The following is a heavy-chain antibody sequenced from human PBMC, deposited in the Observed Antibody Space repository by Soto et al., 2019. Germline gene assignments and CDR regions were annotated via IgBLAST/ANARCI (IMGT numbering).Heavy chain of an antibody. J-gene: IGHJ4*02. CDR3: AKDPTIFGVVIQIDY. V-gene: IGHV3-23*01. D-gene: IGHD3-3*01. CDR1: GFTFSSYA. CDR2: ISGSGGST. Sequence: PGGSLRLSCAASGFTFSSYAMSWVRQAPGKGLEWASAISGSGGSTYYADSVKGRFTISRDNSKNTLYLQMNSLRAEDTAVYYCAKDPTIFGVVIQIDYWGQGTLVTVSS.